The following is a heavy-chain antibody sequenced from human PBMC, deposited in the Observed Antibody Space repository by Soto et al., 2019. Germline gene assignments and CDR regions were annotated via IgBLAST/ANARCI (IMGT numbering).Heavy chain of an antibody. J-gene: IGHJ3*02. CDR2: IYSGGST. Sequence: GGSLRLSCAASGFTVSSNYMSWVRQAPGKGLEWVSVIYSGGSTYYADSVKGRFTISRHNSKNTLYLQMNSLRAEDTAVYYYATRTLYGETAGENAFDIWGQGTMVTVSS. CDR3: ATRTLYGETAGENAFDI. D-gene: IGHD4-17*01. V-gene: IGHV3-53*04. CDR1: GFTVSSNY.